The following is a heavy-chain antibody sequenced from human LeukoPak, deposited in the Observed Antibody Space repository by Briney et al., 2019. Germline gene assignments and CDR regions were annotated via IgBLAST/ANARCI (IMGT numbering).Heavy chain of an antibody. Sequence: PGGSLRLSCAASGFTFSINAMSWLRQAPGKGLEWVSTIGDSDIMTHYSDSVKGRFTISRDDSKNTLYLQMNSLRAEDTAVYYCARSEEFGGYFDYWGQGTLVTVSS. V-gene: IGHV3-23*01. CDR2: IGDSDIMT. CDR1: GFTFSINA. D-gene: IGHD3-16*01. J-gene: IGHJ4*02. CDR3: ARSEEFGGYFDY.